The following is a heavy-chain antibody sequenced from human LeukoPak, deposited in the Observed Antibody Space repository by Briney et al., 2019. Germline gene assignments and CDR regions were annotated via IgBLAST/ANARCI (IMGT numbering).Heavy chain of an antibody. Sequence: SGPTLVNPTETLTLTCSLSGFSISTSGVGVGWIRQPPGKALGRLVFIYWDDDKRYTPSLRSRLTITKDTSKNQVVLTMTNMDPVDTGTYFWAHRRVYNGNWNGGALDIWGQGTMVSVSS. CDR3: AHRRVYNGNWNGGALDI. D-gene: IGHD1-1*01. V-gene: IGHV2-5*02. CDR2: IYWDDDK. CDR1: GFSISTSGVG. J-gene: IGHJ3*02.